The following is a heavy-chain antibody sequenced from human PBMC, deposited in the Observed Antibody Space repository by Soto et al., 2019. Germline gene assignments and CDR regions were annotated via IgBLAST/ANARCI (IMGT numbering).Heavy chain of an antibody. D-gene: IGHD3-9*01. V-gene: IGHV1-46*03. CDR1: GYTFTSYY. J-gene: IGHJ6*02. Sequence: ASVKVSCKASGYTFTSYYMHWVRQAPGQGLEWMGIINPSGGSTSYAQKFQGRVTMTRDTSTSTVYMELSSLRSEDTAVYYCARDQGYDILTGYFQAYSYYGMDVWGQGTTVTVSS. CDR3: ARDQGYDILTGYFQAYSYYGMDV. CDR2: INPSGGST.